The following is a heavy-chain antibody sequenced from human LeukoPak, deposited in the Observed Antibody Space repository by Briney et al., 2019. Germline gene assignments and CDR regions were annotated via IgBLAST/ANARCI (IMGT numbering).Heavy chain of an antibody. Sequence: GESLKTPCKTFGYRFTYYWYCWVRQMPGPGAGWVGAIYPYYSDNRFRPFFQGQVDISADRSIRHAYSQWQTLKTFDTPMSLCVRQRGASESINHFDPWGQGTLVTVSS. J-gene: IGHJ5*02. CDR3: VRQRGASESINHFDP. CDR2: IYPYYSDN. CDR1: GYRFTYYW. V-gene: IGHV5-51*01. D-gene: IGHD1-14*01.